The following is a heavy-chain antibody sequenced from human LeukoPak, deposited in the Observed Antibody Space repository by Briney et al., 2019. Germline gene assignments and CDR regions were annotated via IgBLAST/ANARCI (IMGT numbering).Heavy chain of an antibody. CDR1: GYTFTIYD. CDR2: ISAYNGNT. J-gene: IGHJ4*02. V-gene: IGHV1-18*01. Sequence: SVKLSCKASGYTFTIYDISWVRHAPGQGLEWMGWISAYNGNTNYAQILQGRVTMTTDASTSTAYMELRSLRSDDTAVYYCGRGPPLDYWGQGTLVTVSS. CDR3: GRGPPLDY.